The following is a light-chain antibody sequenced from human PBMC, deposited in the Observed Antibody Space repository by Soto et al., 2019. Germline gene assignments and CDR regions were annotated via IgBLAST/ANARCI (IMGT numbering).Light chain of an antibody. CDR2: GAS. Sequence: ERVSRWSPANLYVSPGERATLSCRASQSVSSNLAWYQQKPGQAPRLLIYGASTRATGIPARFSGSGSGTEFTLTISSLQSEDFAVYYCQQYNNWPPAFGQGTKVDIK. CDR1: QSVSSN. J-gene: IGKJ1*01. V-gene: IGKV3-15*01. CDR3: QQYNNWPPA.